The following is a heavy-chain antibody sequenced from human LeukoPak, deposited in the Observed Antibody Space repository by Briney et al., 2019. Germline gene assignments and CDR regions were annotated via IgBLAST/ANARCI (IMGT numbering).Heavy chain of an antibody. D-gene: IGHD3-10*01. CDR3: ARHEPYNSGSHYDY. CDR1: GFTFSSYA. V-gene: IGHV3-30-3*01. J-gene: IGHJ4*02. Sequence: GGSLRLSCAASGFTFSSYAMHWVRQAPGKGLEWVAVISYDGSNKYYADSVKGRFTISRDNSKNTLDLQMNSLRAEDTAMYYCARHEPYNSGSHYDYWGQGTLVTVSS. CDR2: ISYDGSNK.